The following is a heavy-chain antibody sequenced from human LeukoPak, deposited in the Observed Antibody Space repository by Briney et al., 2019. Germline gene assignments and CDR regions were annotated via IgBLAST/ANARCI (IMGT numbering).Heavy chain of an antibody. CDR2: IYSGGST. J-gene: IGHJ3*02. Sequence: PGGSLRLSCAASGFTVSGNYMSWVRQAPGKRLEWVSVIYSGGSTYYADSVKGRFTISRDNSKNTLYLQMNSLRAEDTAVYYCARDGAHSTNGVCYSYGAFDIWGQGTMVTVSS. CDR1: GFTVSGNY. CDR3: ARDGAHSTNGVCYSYGAFDI. D-gene: IGHD2-8*01. V-gene: IGHV3-66*02.